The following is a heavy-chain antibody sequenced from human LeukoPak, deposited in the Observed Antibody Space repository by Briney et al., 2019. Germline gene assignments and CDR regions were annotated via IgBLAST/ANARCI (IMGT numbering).Heavy chain of an antibody. CDR1: GYTFNSYG. J-gene: IGHJ4*02. CDR2: ISAYNGNT. CDR3: ARDSRASTSDY. V-gene: IGHV1-18*01. Sequence: ASAKVSCKASGYTFNSYGISWVRQAPGQGLEWMGWISAYNGNTNYAQKVQGRVTMTTDTSTSTAYMELRSLRSDDTAVYYCARDSRASTSDYWGQGTLVTVSS. D-gene: IGHD1-1*01.